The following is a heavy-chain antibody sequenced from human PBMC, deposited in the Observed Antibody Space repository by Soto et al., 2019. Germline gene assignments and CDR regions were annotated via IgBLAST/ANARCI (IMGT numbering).Heavy chain of an antibody. CDR2: ISGSGGST. J-gene: IGHJ4*02. CDR3: AKDRRIVGATNIDY. D-gene: IGHD1-26*01. CDR1: GFTFSSYA. V-gene: IGHV3-23*01. Sequence: PGGSLSLSCAASGFTFSSYAMSWVRQAPGKGLEWVSDISGSGGSTYYADPVKGRFTISRDNSKNTLYLLMNSLRAEDTAVYYCAKDRRIVGATNIDYWGQGTLVTVSS.